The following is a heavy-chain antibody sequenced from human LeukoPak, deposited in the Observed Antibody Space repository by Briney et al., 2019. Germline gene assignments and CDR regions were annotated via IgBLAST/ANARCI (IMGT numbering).Heavy chain of an antibody. J-gene: IGHJ4*02. CDR2: IYCSGST. D-gene: IGHD3-22*01. CDR3: ARFSSGYYYRLDY. Sequence: PSETLSLTCTVSGGSISSYYWSWIRQPPGKGLEWIGYIYCSGSTNYNPSLKSRVTISVDTSKNQFSLKLSSVTAADTAVYYCARFSSGYYYRLDYWGQGTLVTVSS. CDR1: GGSISSYY. V-gene: IGHV4-59*08.